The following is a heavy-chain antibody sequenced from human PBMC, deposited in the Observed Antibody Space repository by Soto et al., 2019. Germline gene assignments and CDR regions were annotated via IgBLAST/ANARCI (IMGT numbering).Heavy chain of an antibody. J-gene: IGHJ4*02. CDR2: VITILGTA. CDR1: GGSLRNSV. CDR3: ARLGHPGH. Sequence: QVQLVQSGAEVKKPGSSVKVSCTASGGSLRNSVISWVRQAPAQRLEWMGGVITILGTANYAQKFQGRVTMTADEAPSTAYMDLSSLSPADTAVYYCARLGHPGHWGPGTLVIVSS. V-gene: IGHV1-69*01.